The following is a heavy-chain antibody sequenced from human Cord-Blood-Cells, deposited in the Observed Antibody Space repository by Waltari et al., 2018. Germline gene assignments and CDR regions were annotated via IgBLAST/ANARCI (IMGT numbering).Heavy chain of an antibody. CDR3: ARPHGSGSYYYFDY. V-gene: IGHV4-59*08. CDR1: GGSISSYY. CDR2: IYYSGST. J-gene: IGHJ4*02. D-gene: IGHD3-10*01. Sequence: QVQLQESGPGLVKPSETLSLTCTVSGGSISSYYWSWIRQPPGKGLEWIGYIYYSGSTNYNPSLNSRVTISVDTSKNQFSLKLSSVTAADTAVYYCARPHGSGSYYYFDYWGQGTLVTVSS.